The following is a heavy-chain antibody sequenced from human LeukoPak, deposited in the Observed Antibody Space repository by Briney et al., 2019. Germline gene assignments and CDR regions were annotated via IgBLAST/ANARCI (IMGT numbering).Heavy chain of an antibody. CDR2: IYYSGST. CDR3: ARDSSYYYDSSGHI. J-gene: IGHJ3*02. D-gene: IGHD3-22*01. CDR1: GGSISSGDYY. Sequence: PSETLSLTCTVSGGSISSGDYYWSWIRQHPGKGLEWIGYIYYSGSTYYNPSLKSRITISVDTSKNQFSLKLSSVTAADTALYYCARDSSYYYDSSGHIWGQGTMVTVSS. V-gene: IGHV4-31*03.